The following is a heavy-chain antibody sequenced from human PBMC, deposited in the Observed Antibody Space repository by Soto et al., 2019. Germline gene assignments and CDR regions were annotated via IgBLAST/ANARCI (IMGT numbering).Heavy chain of an antibody. CDR3: ARDLSSCSSPRCYSFYYGMDV. CDR1: GFTFSSYA. D-gene: IGHD2-2*01. J-gene: IGHJ6*02. CDR2: ISSNGGST. V-gene: IGHV3-64*04. Sequence: PGGSLRLSCSASGFTFSSYAMHWVRQAPGKGLEYVSAISSNGGSTYYADSVKGRFTISRDNAKNTLYLQMNSLRAEDTAVSYCARDLSSCSSPRCYSFYYGMDVWGQGNTVPVSS.